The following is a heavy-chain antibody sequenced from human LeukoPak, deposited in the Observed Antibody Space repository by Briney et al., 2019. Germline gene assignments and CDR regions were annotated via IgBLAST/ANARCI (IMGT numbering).Heavy chain of an antibody. V-gene: IGHV4-61*02. Sequence: KPSETLSLTCTVSGGSISSGSYYWSWIRQPAGKGLEWIGRIYTSGSTNYNPSLKSRVTISVDTSKNQFSLKLSSVTAADTAVYYCARAGYDILTGYLGVFDFWGQGTMVTVSS. D-gene: IGHD3-9*01. CDR3: ARAGYDILTGYLGVFDF. CDR2: IYTSGST. CDR1: GGSISSGSYY. J-gene: IGHJ3*01.